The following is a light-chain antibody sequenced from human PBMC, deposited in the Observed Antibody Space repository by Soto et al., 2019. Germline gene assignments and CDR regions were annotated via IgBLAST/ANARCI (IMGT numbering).Light chain of an antibody. Sequence: QSALAQPPSVSGSPGQSITISCTGTSXDVGGYNYVSWYQQHPGKAPKLMIYEVSNRPSGVSNRFSGSKSGNTASLTISGLQAEDEADYYCSSYTSSSTYVFGTGTKVTVL. V-gene: IGLV2-14*01. CDR2: EVS. J-gene: IGLJ1*01. CDR3: SSYTSSSTYV. CDR1: SXDVGGYNY.